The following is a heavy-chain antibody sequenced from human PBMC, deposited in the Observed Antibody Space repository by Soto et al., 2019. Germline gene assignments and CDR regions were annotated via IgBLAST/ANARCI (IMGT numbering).Heavy chain of an antibody. Sequence: PVGSLRLSCAASGCTFSSCAMSWGRQAPGKGLEWVSAISGSGGSTYYADSVKGRFTISRDNSKNTLYLQMNSLRAEDTAVYYPANLYCEYSRSSAPTVLDPWGKRTLVTVAS. CDR2: ISGSGGST. J-gene: IGHJ5*02. CDR3: ANLYCEYSRSSAPTVLDP. CDR1: GCTFSSCA. V-gene: IGHV3-23*01. D-gene: IGHD6-6*01.